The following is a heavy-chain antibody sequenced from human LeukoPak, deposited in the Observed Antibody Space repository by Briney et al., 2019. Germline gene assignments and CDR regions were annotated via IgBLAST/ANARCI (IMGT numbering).Heavy chain of an antibody. D-gene: IGHD6-6*01. CDR1: GFTFSSYS. CDR2: ISSSSSTI. J-gene: IGHJ6*03. Sequence: GGSLRLSCAASGFTFSSYSMNWVRQAPGKGLEWVSYISSSSSTIYYADSVKGRFTISRDNAKNSLYLQMNSLRAEDTAVYYCARARLPYSSSENYYYYYMDVWGKGTTVTVSS. V-gene: IGHV3-48*04. CDR3: ARARLPYSSSENYYYYYMDV.